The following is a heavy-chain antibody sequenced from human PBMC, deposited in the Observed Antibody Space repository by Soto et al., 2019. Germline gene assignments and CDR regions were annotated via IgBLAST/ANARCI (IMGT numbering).Heavy chain of an antibody. CDR3: ASMFYYDNSGPRDF. CDR1: GASFSGFH. J-gene: IGHJ4*02. D-gene: IGHD3-22*01. Sequence: SETLSLTCAVYGASFSGFHWSWIRQPPGKGLEWIGEIDHSGTSNYNPSLKSRVIISVDTSKNHLSLKVKSVTAADTALYYCASMFYYDNSGPRDFWGQGPLVTVSS. CDR2: IDHSGTS. V-gene: IGHV4-34*01.